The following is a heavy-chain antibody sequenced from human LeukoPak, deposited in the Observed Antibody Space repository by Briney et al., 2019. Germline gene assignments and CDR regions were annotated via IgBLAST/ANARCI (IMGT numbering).Heavy chain of an antibody. V-gene: IGHV1-18*01. D-gene: IGHD6-6*01. CDR3: ARDESIAARVVLDP. Sequence: ASVKVSCKASGYTFTSYGISWVRQAPGQGLEWMGWISAYNGNTNYAQKLQGRVTITADKSTSTAYMELSSLRSEDTAVYYCARDESIAARVVLDPWGQGTLVTVSS. J-gene: IGHJ5*02. CDR1: GYTFTSYG. CDR2: ISAYNGNT.